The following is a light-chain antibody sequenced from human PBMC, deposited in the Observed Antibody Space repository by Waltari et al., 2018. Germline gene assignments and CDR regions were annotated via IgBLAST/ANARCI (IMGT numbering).Light chain of an antibody. J-gene: IGKJ1*01. CDR2: KVS. V-gene: IGKV2-30*01. Sequence: DVVMTQSPLSLPVTLGQPASISCRPSQILVDSEGTTYLGWFQQRPGQSQRRLIYKVSNRDSGIPDRFSGSESGTDFTLKISRVEAEDVRVYYCMQGTHWPRTFGQGTKVEIK. CDR3: MQGTHWPRT. CDR1: QILVDSEGTTY.